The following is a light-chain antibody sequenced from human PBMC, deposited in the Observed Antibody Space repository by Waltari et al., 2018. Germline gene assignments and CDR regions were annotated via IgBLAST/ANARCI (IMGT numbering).Light chain of an antibody. CDR3: QTWGTGIWV. CDR1: SGPSSYA. V-gene: IGLV4-69*01. Sequence: QLVLTQSPSASASLGASVKLTCPLSSGPSSYAIAWHPQQPEKGPRYLMKLNSDGSHSKGDGIPDRFSGSSSGAERYLTISSLQSEDEADYYCQTWGTGIWVFGGGTKLTVL. J-gene: IGLJ3*02. CDR2: LNSDGSH.